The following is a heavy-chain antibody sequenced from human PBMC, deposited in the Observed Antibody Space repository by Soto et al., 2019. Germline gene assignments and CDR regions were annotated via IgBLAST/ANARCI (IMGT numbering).Heavy chain of an antibody. CDR2: ISGSGGST. D-gene: IGHD3-9*01. CDR1: GFTFSSYA. V-gene: IGHV3-23*01. J-gene: IGHJ5*02. CDR3: AKDSPVLRYFDCLHGP. Sequence: GGSLRLSCAASGFTFSSYAMSWVSQAPGKGLEWVSAISGSGGSTYYADSVKGRFTISRDNSKNTLYLQMNSLRAEDTAVYYCAKDSPVLRYFDCLHGPWGQGTLVTVSS.